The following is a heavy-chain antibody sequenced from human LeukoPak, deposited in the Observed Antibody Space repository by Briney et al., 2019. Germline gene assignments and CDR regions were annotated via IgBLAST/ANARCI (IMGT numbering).Heavy chain of an antibody. J-gene: IGHJ4*02. Sequence: SETLSLTCTVSGVSISSCYWSWIRQPPGKGLEWIAYIYYSGSTNYNPSLKSRVTISVDTSKNQFSLKLSSVTAADTAVYYCATSYSSGWYSFDHWGQGTLVTVSS. CDR3: ATSYSSGWYSFDH. CDR1: GVSISSCY. CDR2: IYYSGST. D-gene: IGHD6-19*01. V-gene: IGHV4-59*01.